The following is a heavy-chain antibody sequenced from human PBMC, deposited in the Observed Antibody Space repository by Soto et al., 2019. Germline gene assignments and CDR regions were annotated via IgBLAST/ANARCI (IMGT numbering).Heavy chain of an antibody. J-gene: IGHJ4*02. CDR2: IYYSGST. CDR1: GGSISSGDYY. V-gene: IGHV4-30-4*01. Sequence: PSVTLALTCTVSGGSISSGDYYWSWIRQPPRKGLEWIGYIYYSGSTYYNPSLKSRLTISVDASKNQFSLTLSSVTAPDTAVYYCASFSAYYYDSGAYPDFDHWGQGTPVTVSS. D-gene: IGHD3-22*01. CDR3: ASFSAYYYDSGAYPDFDH.